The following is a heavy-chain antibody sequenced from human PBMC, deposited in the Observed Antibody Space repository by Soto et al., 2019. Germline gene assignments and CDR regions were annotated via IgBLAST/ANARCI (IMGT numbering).Heavy chain of an antibody. D-gene: IGHD4-17*01. CDR1: GGSISSSSYY. J-gene: IGHJ2*01. V-gene: IGHV4-39*01. CDR2: IYYSGST. CDR3: ASLTPTVVRDWYFDL. Sequence: SETLSLTCTVSGGSISSSSYYWGWIRQPPGKGLEWIGSIYYSGSTYYNPSLKSRVTISVDTSKNQFSLKLSSVTAADTAVYYCASLTPTVVRDWYFDLWGRGTLVTVSS.